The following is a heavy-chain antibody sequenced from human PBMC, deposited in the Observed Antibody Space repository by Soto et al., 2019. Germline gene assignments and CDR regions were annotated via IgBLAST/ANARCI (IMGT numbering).Heavy chain of an antibody. CDR3: ASGIQLWLRRINNGYSG. CDR1: GGTFSTYA. D-gene: IGHD5-18*01. Sequence: QVQLVQSGAEVTKPESSVKVSCKAPGGTFSTYAISWVRQAPGQGLEWMGGIIPMFGTANYAQRFQDRVTITADESTNTVYRELSSLRSEDTAVYFCASGIQLWLRRINNGYSGWGQGTLVTVSS. J-gene: IGHJ4*02. CDR2: IIPMFGTA. V-gene: IGHV1-69*12.